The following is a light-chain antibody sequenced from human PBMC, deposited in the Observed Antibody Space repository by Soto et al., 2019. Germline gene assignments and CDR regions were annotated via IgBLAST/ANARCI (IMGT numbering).Light chain of an antibody. CDR3: QVWDSSTAEYV. J-gene: IGLJ1*01. CDR1: NIGSKN. Sequence: SYELTQPLSVSVALGQTARITCGGNNIGSKNVHWYQQKPGQAPVLVIYRDSNRPSGIPERFSGSNSGNTATLTISRAQGGDEADYYCQVWDSSTAEYVFGTGTKVTVL. CDR2: RDS. V-gene: IGLV3-9*01.